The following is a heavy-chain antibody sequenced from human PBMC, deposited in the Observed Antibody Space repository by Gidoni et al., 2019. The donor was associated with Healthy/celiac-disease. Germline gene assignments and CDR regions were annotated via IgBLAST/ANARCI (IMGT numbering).Heavy chain of an antibody. CDR1: GFSLSTSGMR. D-gene: IGHD5-12*01. V-gene: IGHV2-70*04. Sequence: QVTLKESGPALVKPTQTLTLTCTFSGFSLSTSGMRVSWIRQPSGKALEWLARIDWDDDKFYSTSLKTRLTISKDTSKNQVVLTMTNMDPVDTATYYCARMEGYDAFDIWGQGTMVTVSS. J-gene: IGHJ3*02. CDR3: ARMEGYDAFDI. CDR2: IDWDDDK.